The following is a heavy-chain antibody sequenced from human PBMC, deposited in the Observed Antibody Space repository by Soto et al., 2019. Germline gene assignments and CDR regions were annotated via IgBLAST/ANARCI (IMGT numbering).Heavy chain of an antibody. D-gene: IGHD3-3*01. Sequence: ELQLVESGGGLIQPGGSLRLSCAASGFTVSNNYMSWVRQAPWRGLELVSLIYSGDTTYYKDSVKGRFTISRDNSQNTLSLQMNSLRAEDTAVYYCVRATYRPLFGGWGQGPLVTVSS. CDR2: IYSGDTT. CDR1: GFTVSNNY. CDR3: VRATYRPLFGG. J-gene: IGHJ4*02. V-gene: IGHV3-53*01.